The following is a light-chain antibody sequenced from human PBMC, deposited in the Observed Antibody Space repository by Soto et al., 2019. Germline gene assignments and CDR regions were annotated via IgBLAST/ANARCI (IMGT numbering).Light chain of an antibody. CDR2: NVY. CDR1: SSDVGAYNF. CDR3: SAYTVSRTYV. V-gene: IGLV2-14*03. Sequence: QSVLTQPASVSGSPGQSITISYTGTSSDVGAYNFVSWHQQHPGKAPKLMIYNVYGRPSGISYRFSGSKSGNTASLTISGLQGEDEADYYCSAYTVSRTYVFGTGTKVTVL. J-gene: IGLJ1*01.